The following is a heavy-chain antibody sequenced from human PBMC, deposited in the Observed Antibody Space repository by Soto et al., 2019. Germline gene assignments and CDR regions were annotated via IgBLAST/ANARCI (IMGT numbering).Heavy chain of an antibody. D-gene: IGHD2-15*01. CDR2: IWYDGSNK. CDR1: WFTFNNYG. CDR3: ARADCTGAYCYSWPFNYGVDV. Sequence: PQRLPCTTAWFTFNNYGIHLVLQAPGKGLEWVAIIWYDGSNKYYADSVKGRFTISRDNSRNTLYLQMNSLRAEDTALYYCARADCTGAYCYSWPFNYGVDVWGQGTTVTSP. V-gene: IGHV3-33*08. J-gene: IGHJ6*02.